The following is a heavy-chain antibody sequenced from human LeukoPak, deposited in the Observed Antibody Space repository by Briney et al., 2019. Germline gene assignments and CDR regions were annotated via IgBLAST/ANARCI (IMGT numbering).Heavy chain of an antibody. D-gene: IGHD2/OR15-2a*01. Sequence: PGGSLRLSCAASGFTLSSYSMNWVRQAPGKGLEWVSSISSSSSYIYYADSVKGRFTISRDNAKNSLYLQMNSLRAEDTAVYYCARDANIASLRYFDYRGQGTLVTVSS. CDR2: ISSSSSYI. J-gene: IGHJ4*02. V-gene: IGHV3-21*01. CDR3: ARDANIASLRYFDY. CDR1: GFTLSSYS.